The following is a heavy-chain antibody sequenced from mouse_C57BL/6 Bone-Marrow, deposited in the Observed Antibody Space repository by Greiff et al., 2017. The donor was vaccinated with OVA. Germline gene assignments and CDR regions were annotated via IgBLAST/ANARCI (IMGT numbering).Heavy chain of an antibody. Sequence: EVMLVESGGGLVKPGGSLKLSCAASGFTFSSYAMSWVRQTPEKRLEWVATISDGGSYTYYPDNVKGRFTISRDNAKNNLYLQMSHLKSEDTAMYYCARDRDYGSSYGAMDYWGQGTSVTVSS. J-gene: IGHJ4*01. CDR3: ARDRDYGSSYGAMDY. V-gene: IGHV5-4*01. CDR2: ISDGGSYT. D-gene: IGHD1-1*01. CDR1: GFTFSSYA.